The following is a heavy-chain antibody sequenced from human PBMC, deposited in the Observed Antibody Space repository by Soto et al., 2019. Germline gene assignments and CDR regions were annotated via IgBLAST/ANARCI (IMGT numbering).Heavy chain of an antibody. J-gene: IGHJ5*02. CDR3: ARGGVNWNDVVSARFDP. CDR2: INPNSGGT. CDR1: GYTFTGYY. Sequence: GASVKVSCKASGYTFTGYYMHWVRQAPGQGLEWMGWINPNSGGTNYAQKFQGWVTMTRDTSISAAYMELSRLRSDDTAVYYCARGGVNWNDVVSARFDPWGQGTLVTVSS. D-gene: IGHD1-1*01. V-gene: IGHV1-2*04.